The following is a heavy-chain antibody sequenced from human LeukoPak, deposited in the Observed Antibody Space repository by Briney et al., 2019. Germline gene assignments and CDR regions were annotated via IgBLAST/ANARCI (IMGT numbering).Heavy chain of an antibody. CDR2: INSDGSST. D-gene: IGHD3-16*01. V-gene: IGHV3-74*01. CDR3: AKASLMTFFDY. J-gene: IGHJ4*02. Sequence: GGSLRLDCAASGFTFSSHWMHWVRRAPGQGLVWVSRINSDGSSTNYADSVKGRFTISRDNAKNTLYLQMNSLRAEDTAVYYCAKASLMTFFDYWGQGTLVTVSS. CDR1: GFTFSSHW.